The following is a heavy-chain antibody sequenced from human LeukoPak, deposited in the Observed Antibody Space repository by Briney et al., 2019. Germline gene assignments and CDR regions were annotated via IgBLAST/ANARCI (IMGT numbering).Heavy chain of an antibody. CDR1: RFTVSSNY. D-gene: IGHD1-26*01. CDR3: ARGHSYLECFDY. Sequence: GGSLRLSCAASRFTVSSNYMSWVRQAPGQGLEWVSVIYSDGSTYYADSVKGRFTISRDNSKNTLYLQMNSLRAEDTAVYYCARGHSYLECFDYWGQGTLVTVSS. V-gene: IGHV3-53*01. J-gene: IGHJ4*02. CDR2: IYSDGST.